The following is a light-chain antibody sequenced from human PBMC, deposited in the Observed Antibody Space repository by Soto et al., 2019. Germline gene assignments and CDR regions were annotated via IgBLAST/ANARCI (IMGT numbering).Light chain of an antibody. CDR1: QTIRSD. Sequence: EIVMTQSPVTLSVSPGERATPSCRASQTIRSDLAWYQQKPGQAPRLLISDASTRATGIPARFNGSGSGTEFTLAISSLQSEDFAIYYCHQYNTWPLTFGGGTKVDI. CDR2: DAS. V-gene: IGKV3-15*01. CDR3: HQYNTWPLT. J-gene: IGKJ4*01.